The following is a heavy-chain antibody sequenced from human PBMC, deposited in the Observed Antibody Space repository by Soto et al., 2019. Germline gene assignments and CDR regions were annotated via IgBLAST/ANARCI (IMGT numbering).Heavy chain of an antibody. D-gene: IGHD3-10*01. CDR1: GFTVSSYA. CDR3: VKSLYGSGSLAAFDY. J-gene: IGHJ4*02. V-gene: IGHV3-23*01. Sequence: EVQLLDSGGGLVQPGGSLRLSCAASGFTVSSYAMSWVRQAPGKGLQWVSAVSTSGGNTHYADSVKGRFTISRDNSKNTLFLQMNSLRVEDTAVYYCVKSLYGSGSLAAFDYWGQGTLVTVSS. CDR2: VSTSGGNT.